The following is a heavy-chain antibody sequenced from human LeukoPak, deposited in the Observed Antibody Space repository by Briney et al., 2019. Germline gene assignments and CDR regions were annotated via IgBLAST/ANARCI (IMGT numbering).Heavy chain of an antibody. J-gene: IGHJ1*01. CDR2: NSGSGGST. D-gene: IGHD6-19*01. Sequence: GGSLRLSCAASGFTFSSYAMSWVRQAPGKGLEWVSANSGSGGSTYYADSVKGRFTISRDNSKNTLYLQMNSLRAEDTAVYYCASPPGYSSGWYEGPEYFQHWGQGTLVTVSS. V-gene: IGHV3-23*01. CDR3: ASPPGYSSGWYEGPEYFQH. CDR1: GFTFSSYA.